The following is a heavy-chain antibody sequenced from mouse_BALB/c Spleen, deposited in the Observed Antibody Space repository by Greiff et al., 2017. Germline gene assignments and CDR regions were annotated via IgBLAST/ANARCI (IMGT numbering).Heavy chain of an antibody. CDR2: ISTYYGDA. D-gene: IGHD4-1*01. CDR3: ARASGTTADY. V-gene: IGHV1S137*01. CDR1: GYTFTDYA. Sequence: VMLVESGAELVRPGVSVKISCKGSGYTFTDYAMHWVKQSHAKSLEWIGVISTYYGDASYNQKFKGKATMTVDKSSSTAYMELARLTSEDSAIYYCARASGTTADYWGQGTTLTVSS. J-gene: IGHJ2*01.